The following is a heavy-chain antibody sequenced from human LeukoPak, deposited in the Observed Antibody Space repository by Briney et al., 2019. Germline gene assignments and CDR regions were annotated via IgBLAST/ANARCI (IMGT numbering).Heavy chain of an antibody. Sequence: PGGSLRLSCAASGFTVSSNYMSWVRQAPGKGLEWVSVIYSGGSTYYADSVKGRFTISRDNSKNTLYLQMDSLRAEDTAVYYCARDALIAAAGTGNYWGQGTLVTVPS. CDR3: ARDALIAAAGTGNY. CDR2: IYSGGST. V-gene: IGHV3-66*02. J-gene: IGHJ4*02. D-gene: IGHD6-13*01. CDR1: GFTVSSNY.